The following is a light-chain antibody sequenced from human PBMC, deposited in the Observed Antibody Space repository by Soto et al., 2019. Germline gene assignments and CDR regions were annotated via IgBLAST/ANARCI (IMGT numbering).Light chain of an antibody. CDR2: GAS. Sequence: EIVLTQSPGTLSLSPGERATLSCRASQSVSSSYLAWYQQKPGQAPRLLIYGASSRAIGIPDRFSGSGSGTDFTLTISKLEPEDFAVYYCQQYGSSLYTFGLGTKLEIK. J-gene: IGKJ2*01. V-gene: IGKV3-20*01. CDR3: QQYGSSLYT. CDR1: QSVSSSY.